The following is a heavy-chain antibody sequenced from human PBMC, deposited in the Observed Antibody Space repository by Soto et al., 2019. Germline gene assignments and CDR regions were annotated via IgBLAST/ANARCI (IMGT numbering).Heavy chain of an antibody. CDR2: IIPILGIA. CDR3: ADLLVAYTEMDV. J-gene: IGHJ6*02. Sequence: QDQLVQSGAEVKKPGSSVKVSCKASGGTFSSYTISWVRQAPGQGLEWMGRIIPILGIANYAQKFQGRVTITADKSTSTAYMELSSLRSEDTAVYYCADLLVAYTEMDVWGQGTTVTVSS. V-gene: IGHV1-69*02. D-gene: IGHD2-15*01. CDR1: GGTFSSYT.